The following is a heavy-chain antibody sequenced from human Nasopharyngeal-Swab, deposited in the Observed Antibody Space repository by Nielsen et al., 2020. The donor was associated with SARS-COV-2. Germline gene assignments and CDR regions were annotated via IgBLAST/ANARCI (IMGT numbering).Heavy chain of an antibody. J-gene: IGHJ3*02. CDR3: ARVYSASYLGAFDI. CDR1: GFTFSSYS. CDR2: ISSSSSYI. D-gene: IGHD1-26*01. V-gene: IGHV3-21*01. Sequence: GESLKISCEASGFTFSSYSMNWVRQAPGKGLEWVSSISSSSSYIYYADSVRGRFTISRDNAKNSLYLQMDSLRAEDTAVFYCARVYSASYLGAFDIWGQGTMVTVSS.